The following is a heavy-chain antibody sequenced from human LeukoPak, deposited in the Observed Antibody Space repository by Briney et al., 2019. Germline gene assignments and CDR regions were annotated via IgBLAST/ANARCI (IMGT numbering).Heavy chain of an antibody. CDR3: AHNSLGGLFAITPLVFDH. CDR2: IYWNDDK. V-gene: IGHV2-5*01. J-gene: IGHJ4*02. D-gene: IGHD3-16*01. Sequence: ESGPTLVNPRQTLTLTCTFSGFSLSTSGVGVGWIRQPAGKALEWLALIYWNDDKRYSPSLKSRLTITKDTSKNQVVLTMTNMDPVDTATYYCAHNSLGGLFAITPLVFDHWGQGTLVTVSS. CDR1: GFSLSTSGVG.